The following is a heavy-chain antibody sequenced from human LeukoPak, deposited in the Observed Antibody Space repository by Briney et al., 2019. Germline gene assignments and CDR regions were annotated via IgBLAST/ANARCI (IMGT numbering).Heavy chain of an antibody. CDR3: AKDTRYSGSYYFVFDY. Sequence: GGSLRLSCAASGFTFSSYAMSWVRQAPGKGLEWVSGISGSGGSTYYTDSVKGRFTISRDNSKNTLYLQMNSLRAEDTAVYYCAKDTRYSGSYYFVFDYWGQGTLVTVSS. V-gene: IGHV3-23*01. CDR2: ISGSGGST. D-gene: IGHD1-26*01. CDR1: GFTFSSYA. J-gene: IGHJ4*02.